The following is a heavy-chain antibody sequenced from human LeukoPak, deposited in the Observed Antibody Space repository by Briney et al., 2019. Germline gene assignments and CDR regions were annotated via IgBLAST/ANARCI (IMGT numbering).Heavy chain of an antibody. CDR2: ISAYNGNT. J-gene: IGHJ4*02. CDR3: ARDVGGNYDYVWGSYRVDY. CDR1: VYTFTSYG. V-gene: IGHV1-18*01. D-gene: IGHD3-16*01. Sequence: ASVKVSCKASVYTFTSYGISWVRQAPGQGLEWMGWISAYNGNTNYAQKLQGRVTMTTDTSTSTAYMELRSLRSDDTAVYYCARDVGGNYDYVWGSYRVDYWGQGTLVTVSS.